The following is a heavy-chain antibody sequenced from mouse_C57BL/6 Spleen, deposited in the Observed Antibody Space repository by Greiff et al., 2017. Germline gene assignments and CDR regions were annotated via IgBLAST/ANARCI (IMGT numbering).Heavy chain of an antibody. V-gene: IGHV1-80*01. CDR1: GYAFSSYW. J-gene: IGHJ2*01. CDR2: IYPGDGDT. D-gene: IGHD4-1*01. CDR3: ASINGTDFDY. Sequence: QVQLQEPGAELVKPGASVKISCKASGYAFSSYWMNWVKQRPGQGLEWIGQIYPGDGDTNYNGKFKGKATLTADKSSSTAYMQLSSLTSEDSAVYFCASINGTDFDYWGQGTTLTVSS.